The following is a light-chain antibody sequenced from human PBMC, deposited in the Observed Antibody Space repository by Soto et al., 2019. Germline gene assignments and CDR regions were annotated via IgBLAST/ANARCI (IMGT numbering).Light chain of an antibody. CDR2: DVS. V-gene: IGLV2-14*01. CDR3: SSYTSSSTVV. CDR1: SSDVGGYNY. J-gene: IGLJ2*01. Sequence: QYALTQPASVSGSPGQSITISCTGTSSDVGGYNYVSWYQQHPGKAPKLMIYDVSNRPSGVSNRFSGSKSGNTASLTISGLQAADEADYYCSSYTSSSTVVFGGGTKVTVL.